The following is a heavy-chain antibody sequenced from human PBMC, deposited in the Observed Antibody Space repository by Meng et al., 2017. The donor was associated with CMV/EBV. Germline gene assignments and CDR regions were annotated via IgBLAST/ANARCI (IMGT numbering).Heavy chain of an antibody. J-gene: IGHJ6*02. Sequence: GGSLRLSCAASGFTFSSYWMHWVRQAPGKGLVWVSRINSDGSSTSYADSVKGRFTIYRDNAKNTVYLQMNSLRGEDTAVYYWARAQYCGGDCYSEGVDEYYYGIDVWGQGTTVTVSS. D-gene: IGHD2-21*01. CDR3: ARAQYCGGDCYSEGVDEYYYGIDV. CDR2: INSDGSST. V-gene: IGHV3-74*01. CDR1: GFTFSSYW.